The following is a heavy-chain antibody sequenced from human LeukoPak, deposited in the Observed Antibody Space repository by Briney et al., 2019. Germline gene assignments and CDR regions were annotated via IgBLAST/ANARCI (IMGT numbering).Heavy chain of an antibody. J-gene: IGHJ5*02. D-gene: IGHD3-10*01. V-gene: IGHV1-2*02. CDR1: GYSFVDYY. CDR3: ATNILVRDIINWFDP. CDR2: IKPNSGGT. Sequence: ASVKVSCKASGYSFVDYYMHWVRQAPGQGLEWMGWIKPNSGGTRSAQKFQGRVTMTRDTSTGTAYMELSSLRYDDTAVYYCATNILVRDIINWFDPWGQGTLVTVSS.